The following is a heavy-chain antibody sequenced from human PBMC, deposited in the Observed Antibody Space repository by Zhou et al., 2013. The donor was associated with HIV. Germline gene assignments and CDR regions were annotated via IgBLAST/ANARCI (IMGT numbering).Heavy chain of an antibody. CDR2: IIPIFDTP. Sequence: QVQLVQSGTEVKKPGSSVKVSCKASGGTFSSYAFSWVRQAPGQGLEWMGGIIPIFDTPNYAQKFQGRVTITTDESTNTAYMELRSLRSDDTAVYYCARALSATWIGGGFFYMDVWGKGTTVTVS. V-gene: IGHV1-69*05. J-gene: IGHJ6*03. CDR1: GGTFSSYA. D-gene: IGHD6-25*01. CDR3: ARALSATWIGGGFFYMDV.